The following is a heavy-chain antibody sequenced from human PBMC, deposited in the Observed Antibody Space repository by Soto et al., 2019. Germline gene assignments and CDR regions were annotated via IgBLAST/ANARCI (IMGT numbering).Heavy chain of an antibody. J-gene: IGHJ6*02. Sequence: ASVKVSCKASGYTFTSYDINWVRQATGQGLEWMGWMNPNSGNTGYAQKFQGRVTMTRNTSISTAYMELSSLRSEDTAVYYCARGLAEQLVEYYYYYYGMDVWGQGTTVTVSS. CDR1: GYTFTSYD. CDR3: ARGLAEQLVEYYYYYYGMDV. V-gene: IGHV1-8*01. CDR2: MNPNSGNT. D-gene: IGHD6-6*01.